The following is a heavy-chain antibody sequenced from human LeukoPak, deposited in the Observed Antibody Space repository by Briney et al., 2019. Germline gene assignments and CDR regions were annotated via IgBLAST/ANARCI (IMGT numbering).Heavy chain of an antibody. Sequence: GGSLRLSCAASGFTFSSYTMNWVRQAPGKGLEWVSSISSDSNYIYYADSVKGRFTISRDNAWNSLYLQMNSRRAEDTAVYYCARKENILTGYYDHWGQGTLVTVSS. D-gene: IGHD3-9*01. J-gene: IGHJ5*02. V-gene: IGHV3-21*01. CDR2: ISSDSNYI. CDR3: ARKENILTGYYDH. CDR1: GFTFSSYT.